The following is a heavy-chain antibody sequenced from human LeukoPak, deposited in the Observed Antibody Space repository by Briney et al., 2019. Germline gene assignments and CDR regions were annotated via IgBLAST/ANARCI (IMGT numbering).Heavy chain of an antibody. Sequence: ASVKVSCKASGGTFSSYAISWVRQAPGQGLEWMGGIVPIFGTANYAQKFQGRVTITTDESTSTAYMELSSLRSEDTAVYYCARARSPSSGYLLRNHNWFDPWGQGTLVTVSS. V-gene: IGHV1-69*05. CDR1: GGTFSSYA. CDR2: IVPIFGTA. J-gene: IGHJ5*02. CDR3: ARARSPSSGYLLRNHNWFDP. D-gene: IGHD3-22*01.